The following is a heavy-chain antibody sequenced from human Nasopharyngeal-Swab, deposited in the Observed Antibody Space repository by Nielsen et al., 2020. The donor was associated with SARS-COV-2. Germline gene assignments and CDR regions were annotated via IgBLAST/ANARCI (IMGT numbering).Heavy chain of an antibody. CDR2: MSSTGSYI. V-gene: IGHV3-21*01. CDR3: AREVSSSLDH. J-gene: IGHJ4*02. Sequence: WIRKPPGKGLEWVSYMSSTGSYIYYAYSVKGLFTISIDNAKNSLYLQMNNMIAEDTAVYYCAREVSSSLDHWGQGTLVTVSS.